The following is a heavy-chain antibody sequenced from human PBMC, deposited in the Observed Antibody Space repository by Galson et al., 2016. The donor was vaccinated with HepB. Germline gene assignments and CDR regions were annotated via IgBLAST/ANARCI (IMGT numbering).Heavy chain of an antibody. J-gene: IGHJ6*02. V-gene: IGHV3-30*04. CDR2: ISFDGSDE. CDR1: GFTFSNHA. D-gene: IGHD6-13*01. Sequence: SLRLSCAASGFTFSNHAMHWVRQAPGKGLEWVAVISFDGSDERNAESVKGRFTISRDNSRNTLYLQMNSLRAEDTAVYYCARQYRSCSVTSNYDYGMDVWGQGTPVTVSS. CDR3: ARQYRSCSVTSNYDYGMDV.